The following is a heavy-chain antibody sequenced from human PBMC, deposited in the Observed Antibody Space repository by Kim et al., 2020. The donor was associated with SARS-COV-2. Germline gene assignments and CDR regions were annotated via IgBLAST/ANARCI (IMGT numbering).Heavy chain of an antibody. D-gene: IGHD1-26*01. J-gene: IGHJ5*02. CDR3: ARPYSGRYFPWFDP. Sequence: GGSLRLSCAASGFTFSSYDMNWVRQAPGKGLEWVSVISYDGSNKYYADSVKGRFTISRDNSKNTLYLQMNSLRAEDTAVYYCARPYSGRYFPWFDPWGQGTRVTLPT. V-gene: IGHV3-30*04. CDR2: ISYDGSNK. CDR1: GFTFSSYD.